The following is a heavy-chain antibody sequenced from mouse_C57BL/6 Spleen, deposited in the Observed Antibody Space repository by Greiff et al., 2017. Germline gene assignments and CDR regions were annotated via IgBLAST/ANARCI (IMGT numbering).Heavy chain of an antibody. J-gene: IGHJ2*01. CDR2: IDPSDSYT. V-gene: IGHV1-69*01. CDR1: GYTFTSYW. CDR3: ARSFDY. Sequence: QVQLQQPGAELVMPGASVKLSCKASGYTFTSYWMHWVKQRPGQGLEWIGEIDPSDSYTNYNQKFKGKSTLTVDKSSSTAYMQLSSLTSEDSAVYYCARSFDYWGQSTTLTVSS.